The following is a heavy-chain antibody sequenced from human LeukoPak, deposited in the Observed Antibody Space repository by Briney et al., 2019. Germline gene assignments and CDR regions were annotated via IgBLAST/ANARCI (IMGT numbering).Heavy chain of an antibody. Sequence: PGGSLRLSCAASGFSFSSYAMSWVRQAPGKGLEWXSGISSSGGSPYYADSVQGRFTISRDNSKNTLFLQMTGLRAEDTAVYYCADLGTTYYYDRSTYWGQGTLVAVSS. CDR1: GFSFSSYA. CDR2: ISSSGGSP. CDR3: ADLGTTYYYDRSTY. J-gene: IGHJ4*02. V-gene: IGHV3-23*01. D-gene: IGHD3-22*01.